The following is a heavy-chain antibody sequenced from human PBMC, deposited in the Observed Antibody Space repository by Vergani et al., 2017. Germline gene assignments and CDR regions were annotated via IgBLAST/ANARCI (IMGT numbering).Heavy chain of an antibody. CDR3: AKDISPAQNAFDI. V-gene: IGHV3-43*01. J-gene: IGHJ3*02. Sequence: EVQLVESGGVVVQPGGSLRLSCAASGFTFDDYTMHWVRQAPGKGLEWVSLISWDGGSTYYADSVKGRFTISRDNSKNSLYLQMNSLRTEETALYYCAKDISPAQNAFDIWGQGTMVTVSS. CDR2: ISWDGGST. CDR1: GFTFDDYT.